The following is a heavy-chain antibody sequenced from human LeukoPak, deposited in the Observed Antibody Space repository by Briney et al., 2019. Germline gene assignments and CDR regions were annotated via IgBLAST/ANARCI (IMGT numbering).Heavy chain of an antibody. J-gene: IGHJ3*02. D-gene: IGHD5-18*01. CDR1: GDSVSSNSAA. V-gene: IGHV6-1*01. CDR2: TYYRSKWYN. Sequence: SQPLSLTCAISGDSVSSNSAAWNWIRQSPSGGLEWLGRTYYRSKWYNDYAVSVKSRITINPDTYKHQFSLQLNSVTPEDTAVYYCARISGGYSYGDDAFDIWGQGTMVTVSS. CDR3: ARISGGYSYGDDAFDI.